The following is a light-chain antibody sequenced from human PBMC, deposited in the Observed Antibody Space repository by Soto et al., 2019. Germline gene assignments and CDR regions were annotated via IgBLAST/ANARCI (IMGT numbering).Light chain of an antibody. V-gene: IGKV3-20*01. CDR1: QSVSSSY. J-gene: IGKJ4*01. CDR2: GTS. Sequence: ESVLTQSPGTLSLSPGERATLSCRASQSVSSSYLVWYQQRPGQPPRLLIYGTSTRAAGISDRFSGSGSGTDFTLTIYRLEPGDSAVYYCPQYGTSALTFGGGTKV. CDR3: PQYGTSALT.